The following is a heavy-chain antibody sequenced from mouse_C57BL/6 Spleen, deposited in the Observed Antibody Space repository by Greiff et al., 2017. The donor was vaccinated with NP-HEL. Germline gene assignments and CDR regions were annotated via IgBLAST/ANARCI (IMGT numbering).Heavy chain of an antibody. Sequence: VQLQQSGAELVKPGASVKISCKASGYAFSSYWMNWVKQRPGKGLEWIGQIYPGDGDTNYNGKFKGKATLTADKSSSTAYMQLSSLTSEDSAVYFCARRGSSPRYFDVWGTGTTVTVSS. CDR1: GYAFSSYW. J-gene: IGHJ1*03. CDR2: IYPGDGDT. CDR3: ARRGSSPRYFDV. V-gene: IGHV1-80*01. D-gene: IGHD1-1*01.